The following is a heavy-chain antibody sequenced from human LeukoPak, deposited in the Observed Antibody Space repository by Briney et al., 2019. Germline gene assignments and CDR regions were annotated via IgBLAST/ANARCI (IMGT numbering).Heavy chain of an antibody. V-gene: IGHV3-20*04. CDR1: GFTFKDYY. J-gene: IGHJ4*02. D-gene: IGHD1-26*01. Sequence: GGSLRLSCVASGFTFKDYYMNWVRQAPGKGLEWVSGITWNGGSTNYADSVKGRFTISRDNAKNSLYLQMNSLRGEDTALYYCARVRPGSYNALDYWGQGTLVTVSS. CDR3: ARVRPGSYNALDY. CDR2: ITWNGGST.